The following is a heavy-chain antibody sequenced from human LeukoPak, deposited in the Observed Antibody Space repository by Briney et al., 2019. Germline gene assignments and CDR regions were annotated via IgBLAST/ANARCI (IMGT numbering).Heavy chain of an antibody. Sequence: KPSETLSLTCTVSGGSISSYYWSWIRQPPGKGLEWIGYIYYSGSTNYNPSLKSRVTISVDTSKNQFSLKLSSVTAADTAVYYCARGDYYDSSGYYRAFDYWGQGTLVTVPS. CDR3: ARGDYYDSSGYYRAFDY. J-gene: IGHJ4*02. CDR2: IYYSGST. CDR1: GGSISSYY. D-gene: IGHD3-22*01. V-gene: IGHV4-59*01.